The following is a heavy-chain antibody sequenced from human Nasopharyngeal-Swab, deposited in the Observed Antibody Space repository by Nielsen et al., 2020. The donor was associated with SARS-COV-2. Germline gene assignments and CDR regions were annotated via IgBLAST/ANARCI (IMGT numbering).Heavy chain of an antibody. J-gene: IGHJ6*02. CDR2: IIPIFGTA. V-gene: IGHV1-69*01. CDR3: ARAVEAYYYYGMDV. D-gene: IGHD5-24*01. Sequence: WVRQAPGQGLEWMGGIIPIFGTANYAQKFQGSVTITADESTSTAYMELSSLRSEDTAVYYCARAVEAYYYYGMDVWGQGTTVTVSS.